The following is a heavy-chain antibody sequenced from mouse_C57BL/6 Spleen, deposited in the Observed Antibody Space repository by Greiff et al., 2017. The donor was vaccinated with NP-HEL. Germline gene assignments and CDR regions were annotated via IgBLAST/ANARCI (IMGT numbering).Heavy chain of an antibody. J-gene: IGHJ3*01. CDR3: ATMVCAY. Sequence: VMLVESGAELVRPGTSVKVSCKASGYAFTNYLIEWVKQRPGQGLEWIGVINPGSGGTNYNEKFKGKAKLTADKSSSTAYMQLSSLTSEDSAVYFCATMVCAYCGQGTLVTVSA. CDR2: INPGSGGT. V-gene: IGHV1-54*01. CDR1: GYAFTNYL. D-gene: IGHD1-1*02.